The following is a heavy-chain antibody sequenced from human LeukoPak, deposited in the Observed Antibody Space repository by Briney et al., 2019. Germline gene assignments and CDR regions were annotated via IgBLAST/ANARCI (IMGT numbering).Heavy chain of an antibody. Sequence: SQTLSLTCTVSGGSISSGSYYWSWIRQPAGKGLESIGRIYTSGSTNYNPSLKSRVTISVDTSKNQFSLKLSSVTAADTAVYYCARDSYDFWSGSYYYYGMDVWGQGTTVTVSS. CDR3: ARDSYDFWSGSYYYYGMDV. D-gene: IGHD3-3*01. CDR1: GGSISSGSYY. V-gene: IGHV4-61*02. J-gene: IGHJ6*02. CDR2: IYTSGST.